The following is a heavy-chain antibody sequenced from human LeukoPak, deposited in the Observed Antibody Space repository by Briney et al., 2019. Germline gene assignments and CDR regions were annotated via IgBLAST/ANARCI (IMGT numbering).Heavy chain of an antibody. D-gene: IGHD3-16*02. J-gene: IGHJ4*02. V-gene: IGHV3-7*01. CDR1: GFTFSSYW. Sequence: GGSLRLSCAASGFTFSSYWMSWVRQAPGEGLEWVANIKQDGSEKYYADSVKGRFTISRDNAKNSLYLQMNSLRAEDTAVYYCARTFGGVIAPRGSFDYWGQGTLVTVSS. CDR2: IKQDGSEK. CDR3: ARTFGGVIAPRGSFDY.